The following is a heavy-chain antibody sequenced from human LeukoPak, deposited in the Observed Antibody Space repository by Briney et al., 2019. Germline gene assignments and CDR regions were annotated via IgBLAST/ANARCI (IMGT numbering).Heavy chain of an antibody. D-gene: IGHD3-16*01. CDR2: VYFDGGT. CDR1: GGSVASGTYH. V-gene: IGHV4-39*07. J-gene: IGHJ5*02. CDR3: ARDHYYDGRGRFDP. Sequence: SETLSLTCSVSGGSVASGTYHWGWIRQPPGKGLEWIGSVYFDGGTHYNPSLQSRVTISVDTSKNQFSLRLSSVTAADTALYYCARDHYYDGRGRFDPWGQGTLVTVSS.